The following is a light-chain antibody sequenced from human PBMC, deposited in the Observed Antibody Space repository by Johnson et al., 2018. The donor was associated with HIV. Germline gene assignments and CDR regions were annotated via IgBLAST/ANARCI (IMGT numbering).Light chain of an antibody. V-gene: IGLV1-51*01. CDR2: DNN. Sequence: QSVLTQPPSVSAAPGQKVTISCSGSSSNIGNNYVSWYQQLPGTAPKLLIYDNNNRPSGIPDRFSGSKSGTSTTLAITGLTTGDQADYYCGTWDSSLSAYVFGTGTKVTVL. J-gene: IGLJ1*01. CDR3: GTWDSSLSAYV. CDR1: SSNIGNNY.